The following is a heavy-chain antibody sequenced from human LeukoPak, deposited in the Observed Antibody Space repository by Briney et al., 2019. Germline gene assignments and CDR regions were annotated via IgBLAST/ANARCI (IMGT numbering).Heavy chain of an antibody. J-gene: IGHJ4*02. Sequence: GGSLRLSCAASGFTFSSYGMHWVRQAPGKGLEWVAVIWYDGSNKYYADSVKGRFTISRDNSKNTLYLQMNSLRAEDTAVYYCARSVDGSGYIADYWGQGTLVTVSS. D-gene: IGHD3-22*01. CDR1: GFTFSSYG. CDR2: IWYDGSNK. V-gene: IGHV3-33*01. CDR3: ARSVDGSGYIADY.